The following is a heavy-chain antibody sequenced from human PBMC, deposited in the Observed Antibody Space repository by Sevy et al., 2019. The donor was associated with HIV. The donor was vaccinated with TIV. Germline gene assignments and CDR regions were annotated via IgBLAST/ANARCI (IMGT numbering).Heavy chain of an antibody. CDR1: GFAFSSHA. CDR2: ISYDGTET. Sequence: GGSLRLSCAASGFAFSSHAMHWVRQAPGKGLEWVAVISYDGTETFYEASVEGRFTISRDNSKNMLSLQINSLRPEDTAVYYWARDGGYSIKWYPLYWGHGTLVTVSS. J-gene: IGHJ4*01. V-gene: IGHV3-30-3*01. D-gene: IGHD6-13*01. CDR3: ARDGGYSIKWYPLY.